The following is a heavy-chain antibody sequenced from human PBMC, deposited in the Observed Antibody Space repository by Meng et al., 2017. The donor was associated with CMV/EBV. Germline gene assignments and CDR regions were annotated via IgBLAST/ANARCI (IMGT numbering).Heavy chain of an antibody. V-gene: IGHV4-4*07. CDR2: IYTSGST. J-gene: IGHJ2*01. CDR3: AKSSEQNWNYGGWYFDL. Sequence: QGPLQEPGPGRVKPSEPLSLPCTVSGGSICSYDWSWIRQPAGKGLEWIGRIYTSGSTNYNPSLKSRVTMSVDTSKNQFSLKLSSVTAADTAVYYCAKSSEQNWNYGGWYFDLWGRGTLVTVSS. D-gene: IGHD1-7*01. CDR1: GGSICSYD.